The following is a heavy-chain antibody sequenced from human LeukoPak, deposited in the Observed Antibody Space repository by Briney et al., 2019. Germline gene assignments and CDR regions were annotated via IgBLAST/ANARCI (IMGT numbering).Heavy chain of an antibody. Sequence: SETLSLTCTVSGGSISSYYWSWIRQPPGKGLEWIGYIYNTGEITDYSPSLKSRVTISVDTSKNQFSLKLSSVTAADTAVYYCARGAAYCGGDCYTDWGQGTLVTVSS. CDR1: GGSISSYY. D-gene: IGHD2-21*02. V-gene: IGHV4-59*01. CDR3: ARGAAYCGGDCYTD. J-gene: IGHJ4*02. CDR2: IYNTGEIT.